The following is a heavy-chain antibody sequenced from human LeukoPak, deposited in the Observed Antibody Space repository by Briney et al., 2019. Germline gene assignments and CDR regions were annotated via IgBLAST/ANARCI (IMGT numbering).Heavy chain of an antibody. CDR3: ATTRSSWPRGYYYYHMDV. CDR2: IYYSGST. Sequence: SETLSLTCTVSGGSISSSSYYWIWMRQPPGKGLEWIGSIYYSGSTYYNPSLKSRVTIAVYTSKHQFSLTLRSVTAADTAVYYCATTRSSWPRGYYYYHMDVWGKGKTVTVSS. V-gene: IGHV4-39*01. D-gene: IGHD6-13*01. CDR1: GGSISSSSYY. J-gene: IGHJ6*03.